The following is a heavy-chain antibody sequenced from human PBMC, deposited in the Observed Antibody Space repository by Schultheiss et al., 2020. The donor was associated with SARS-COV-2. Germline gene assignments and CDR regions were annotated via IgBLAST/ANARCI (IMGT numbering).Heavy chain of an antibody. CDR1: GGSFSGYY. J-gene: IGHJ5*02. CDR3: ARTVTTENRFDP. Sequence: SQTLSLTCAVYGGSFSGYYWSWIRQPPGKGLEWIGEISHGGSTNYNPSLKSRVTISVDTSKNQFSLKLNSVTAADTAVYYCARTVTTENRFDPWGQGTLVTVSS. D-gene: IGHD4-17*01. CDR2: ISHGGST. V-gene: IGHV4-34*09.